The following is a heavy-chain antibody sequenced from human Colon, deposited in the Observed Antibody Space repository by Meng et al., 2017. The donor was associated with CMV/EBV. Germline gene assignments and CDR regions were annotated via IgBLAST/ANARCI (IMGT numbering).Heavy chain of an antibody. D-gene: IGHD1-26*01. V-gene: IGHV3-30-3*01. CDR1: GFTFSSYP. Sequence: GESLKISCAASGFTFSSYPMHWVRQAPGKGLEWVAVISNDGSNKYYADSVKGRFTISRDNAKNSLFLQMNSLRAEDTAVYYCARDRGVGGALDSWGQGALVTVSS. CDR2: ISNDGSNK. CDR3: ARDRGVGGALDS. J-gene: IGHJ4*02.